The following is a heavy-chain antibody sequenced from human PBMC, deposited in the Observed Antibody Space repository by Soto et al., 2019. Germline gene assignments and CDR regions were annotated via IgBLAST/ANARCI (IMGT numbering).Heavy chain of an antibody. CDR1: GGTFSSYA. CDR3: ARDQGLGYCTNGVCPRPYYYYGMDV. J-gene: IGHJ6*02. D-gene: IGHD2-8*01. CDR2: IIPIFGTA. V-gene: IGHV1-69*13. Sequence: ASVKVSCKASGGTFSSYAISWVRQAPGQGLEWMGGIIPIFGTANYAQKFQGRVTITADESTSTAYMELSSLRSEDTAVYYCARDQGLGYCTNGVCPRPYYYYGMDVWGQGTTVTVSS.